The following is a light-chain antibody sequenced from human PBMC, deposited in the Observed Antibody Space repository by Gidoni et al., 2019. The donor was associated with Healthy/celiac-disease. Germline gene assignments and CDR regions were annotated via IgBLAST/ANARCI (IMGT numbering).Light chain of an antibody. CDR3: QSYDSSLSIV. CDR2: GNS. V-gene: IGLV1-40*01. Sequence: QSVLTQPPSVSGAPGQRVTIPCTGSSSNIGAGYDVHWYQQLPGTAPKLLIYGNSNRPSGVPDRFSGSKSGTSASLAITGLHAEDEADYYCQSYDSSLSIVFGTGTKVTVL. J-gene: IGLJ1*01. CDR1: SSNIGAGYD.